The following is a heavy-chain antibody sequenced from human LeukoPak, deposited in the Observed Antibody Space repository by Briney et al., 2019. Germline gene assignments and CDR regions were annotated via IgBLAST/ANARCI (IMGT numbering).Heavy chain of an antibody. CDR1: GGSISSDQ. J-gene: IGHJ3*02. V-gene: IGHV4-4*07. Sequence: PSETLSLTCTVSGGSISSDQWSWIRQPAGKGLEWIGRISGSGSTNYSPSLKSRLTMSVDTSKNQFSLKLSSVTAADTAVYYCARDWFTMVRGVIRAFDIWGQGTMVTVSS. CDR2: ISGSGST. D-gene: IGHD3-10*01. CDR3: ARDWFTMVRGVIRAFDI.